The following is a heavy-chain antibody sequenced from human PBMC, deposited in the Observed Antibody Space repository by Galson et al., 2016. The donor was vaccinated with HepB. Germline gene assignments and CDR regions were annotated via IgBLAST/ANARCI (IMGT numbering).Heavy chain of an antibody. CDR3: ARIAYGGNGPFDI. V-gene: IGHV3-7*03. CDR2: IKEDGSDK. CDR1: GFSLSKHW. J-gene: IGHJ3*02. Sequence: SLRLSCAASGFSLSKHWMNWVRQAPGKGLEWLSKIKEDGSDKYYAASVKGRFTISRDNGKKPLYLQMSSLRDEDTAVYYCARIAYGGNGPFDIWGQGTMVTVSS. D-gene: IGHD4-23*01.